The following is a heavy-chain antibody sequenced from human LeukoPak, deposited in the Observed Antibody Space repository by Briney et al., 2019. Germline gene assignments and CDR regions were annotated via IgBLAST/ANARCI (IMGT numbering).Heavy chain of an antibody. CDR3: AKHNPITMIVVIISLDAFDI. Sequence: PGGSLRLSCAATGFTFSSYAMSWVRQAPGKGLEWVSGISGSGGSTYYADSVKGRFTISRDNSKNTLYLQINSLRAEDTAVYYCAKHNPITMIVVIISLDAFDIWGQGTMVTVSS. D-gene: IGHD3-22*01. CDR1: GFTFSSYA. CDR2: ISGSGGST. J-gene: IGHJ3*02. V-gene: IGHV3-23*01.